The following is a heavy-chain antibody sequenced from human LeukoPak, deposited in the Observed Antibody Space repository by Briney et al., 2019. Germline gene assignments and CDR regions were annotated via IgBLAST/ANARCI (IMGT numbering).Heavy chain of an antibody. CDR2: VYYTGST. CDR1: GDFITAYY. V-gene: IGHV4-59*01. CDR3: ASNTGTVFGY. D-gene: IGHD7-27*01. Sequence: SETLSLTCTASGDFITAYYWSWIRQPPGKGLEWIGYVYYTGSTEYNPSLRSRVTISLDLSKHQFSLNLTSVTAADTAVYHCASNTGTVFGYWGQGALVTVSS. J-gene: IGHJ4*02.